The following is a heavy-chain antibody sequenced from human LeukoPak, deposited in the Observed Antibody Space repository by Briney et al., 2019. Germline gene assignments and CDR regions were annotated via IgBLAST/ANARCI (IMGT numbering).Heavy chain of an antibody. V-gene: IGHV4-30-4*01. CDR1: GASISSGDYY. J-gene: IGHJ4*02. D-gene: IGHD6-13*01. CDR2: IYYSGST. Sequence: SETLSLTCTVSGASISSGDYYWSWIRQPPGKGLEWIGYIYYSGSTYYNPSLKSRVTISVDTSKNQFSLKLSSVTAADTAVYYCARSTRLAAAGFDYWGQGTLVTVSS. CDR3: ARSTRLAAAGFDY.